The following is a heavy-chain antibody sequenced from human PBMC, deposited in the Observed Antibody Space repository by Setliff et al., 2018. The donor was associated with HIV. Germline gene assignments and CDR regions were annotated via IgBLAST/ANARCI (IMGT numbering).Heavy chain of an antibody. Sequence: SVKVSCKASGGTFSSYTFSWVRQAPGQGLEWMGGLIPSFGTSNYAQNFQGRVTITADESTSTAYMELSSLRTEDTAVYYCAGSCSGGSCGALDIWGQGTMVTVSS. J-gene: IGHJ3*02. CDR2: LIPSFGTS. V-gene: IGHV1-69*13. D-gene: IGHD2-15*01. CDR3: AGSCSGGSCGALDI. CDR1: GGTFSSYT.